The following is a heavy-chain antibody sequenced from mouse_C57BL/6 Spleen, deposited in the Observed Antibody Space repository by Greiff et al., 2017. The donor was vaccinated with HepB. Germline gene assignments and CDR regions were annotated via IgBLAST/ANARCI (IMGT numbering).Heavy chain of an antibody. D-gene: IGHD2-4*01. J-gene: IGHJ3*01. V-gene: IGHV1-15*01. Sequence: QVQLKESGAELVRPGASVTLSCKASGYTFTDYEMHWVKQTPVHGLEWIGAIGPETGGTAYNQKFKGKAILTADKSSSTAYMELRSLTSEDSAVYYCTSDYDGGFAYWGQGTLVTVSA. CDR2: IGPETGGT. CDR1: GYTFTDYE. CDR3: TSDYDGGFAY.